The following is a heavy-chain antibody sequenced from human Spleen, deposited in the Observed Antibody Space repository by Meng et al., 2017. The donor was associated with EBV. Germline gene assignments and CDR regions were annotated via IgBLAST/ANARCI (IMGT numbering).Heavy chain of an antibody. CDR3: AHIIAARPFDY. D-gene: IGHD6-6*01. Sequence: QITLKEPGPTPVKPTQTLTLTCTFSGFSLSTSGVGVGWIRQPPGKALEWLALIYWDDDKRYSPSLKSRLTITKDTSKNQVVLTMTNMDPVDAATYYCAHIIAARPFDYWGQGTLVTVSS. CDR2: IYWDDDK. V-gene: IGHV2-5*02. CDR1: GFSLSTSGVG. J-gene: IGHJ4*02.